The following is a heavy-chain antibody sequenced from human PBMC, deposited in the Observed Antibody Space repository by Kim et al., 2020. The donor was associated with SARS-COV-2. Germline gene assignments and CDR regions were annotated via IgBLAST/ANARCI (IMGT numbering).Heavy chain of an antibody. V-gene: IGHV4-59*13. Sequence: SETLSLTCTVSGGSISSYYWSWIRQPPGKGLEWIGYIYYSGSTNYNPSLKSRVTISVDTSKNQFSLKLSSVTAADTAVYYCARVRVGSYFSPWGQGTLVTVSS. CDR2: IYYSGST. CDR3: ARVRVGSYFSP. CDR1: GGSISSYY. J-gene: IGHJ5*02. D-gene: IGHD1-26*01.